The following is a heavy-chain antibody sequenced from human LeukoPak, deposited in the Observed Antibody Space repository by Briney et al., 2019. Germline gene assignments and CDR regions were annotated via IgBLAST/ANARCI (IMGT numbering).Heavy chain of an antibody. CDR2: IYYSGST. J-gene: IGHJ5*02. Sequence: SETLSLTCTVSGGSISSYYWSWIRQPPGKGLEWIGYIYYSGSTNYSPSLKSRVTISVDTSKNQFSLKLSSVTAADTAVYYCARGFYGSRFDPWGQGTLVTVSS. CDR3: ARGFYGSRFDP. V-gene: IGHV4-59*01. CDR1: GGSISSYY. D-gene: IGHD3-10*01.